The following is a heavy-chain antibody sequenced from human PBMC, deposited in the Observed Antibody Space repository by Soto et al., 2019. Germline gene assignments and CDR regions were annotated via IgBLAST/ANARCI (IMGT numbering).Heavy chain of an antibody. D-gene: IGHD3-22*01. Sequence: GGSLRLSCAASGFTLSDYYMSWIRQAPGKGLEWVSDISSSSSHTNYADSVKGRFTISRDNAKNSLYLQMNSLRAEDTAVYYCARTYSSGYYAPFDDWGQGTLVTVAS. CDR2: ISSSSSHT. V-gene: IGHV3-11*03. CDR3: ARTYSSGYYAPFDD. J-gene: IGHJ4*02. CDR1: GFTLSDYY.